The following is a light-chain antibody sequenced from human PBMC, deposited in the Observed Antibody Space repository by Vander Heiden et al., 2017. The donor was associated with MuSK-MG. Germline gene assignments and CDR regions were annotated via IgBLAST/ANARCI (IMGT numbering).Light chain of an antibody. J-gene: IGLJ3*02. V-gene: IGLV1-40*01. Sequence: QSVLTQPPSVSGAPGQSVTISCTGSSSNIGAGYDVHWYQHLTGTDLKLRIYGNNNRAAGGPDRFSGSKSGASASLASTGIQAEDEADYSCQSYDSSLEVFGGGTKLTVL. CDR1: SSNIGAGYD. CDR2: GNN. CDR3: QSYDSSLEV.